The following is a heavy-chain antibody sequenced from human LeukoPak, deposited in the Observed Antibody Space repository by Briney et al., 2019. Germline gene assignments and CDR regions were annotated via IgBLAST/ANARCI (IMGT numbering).Heavy chain of an antibody. J-gene: IGHJ5*02. CDR2: IYYSGST. D-gene: IGHD2-2*01. V-gene: IGHV4-59*01. Sequence: SETLSLTCTVSGGSISSYYWSWIRQPPGRGLEWIGYIYYSGSTNYNPSLKSRVTISVDTSKNQFSLKLSSVTAADTAVYYCARVRGGYCSSTSCHNWFDPWGQGTLVTVSS. CDR3: ARVRGGYCSSTSCHNWFDP. CDR1: GGSISSYY.